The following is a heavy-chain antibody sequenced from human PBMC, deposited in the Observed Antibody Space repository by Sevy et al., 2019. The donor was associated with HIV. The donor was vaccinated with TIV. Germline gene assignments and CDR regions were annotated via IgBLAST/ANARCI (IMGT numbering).Heavy chain of an antibody. Sequence: GGSLRLSCAASGFTFNIYSMSWVRQTPGKGLEWVATLSFGCGKINHADSVKGRFTMSRDDSKNAVYLQMNNLRVEDTEIYYCAREGCTKPHDYWGQGTLVTVSS. CDR2: LSFGCGKI. J-gene: IGHJ4*02. CDR3: AREGCTKPHDY. V-gene: IGHV3-23*01. D-gene: IGHD2-8*01. CDR1: GFTFNIYS.